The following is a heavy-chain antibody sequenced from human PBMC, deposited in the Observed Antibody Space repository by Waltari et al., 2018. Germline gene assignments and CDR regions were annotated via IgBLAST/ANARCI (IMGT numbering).Heavy chain of an antibody. D-gene: IGHD2-21*02. V-gene: IGHV3-21*01. CDR1: GFTFSSYS. Sequence: EVQLVESGGGLVKPGGSLRLSCAASGFTFSSYSMNWVRQAPGKGLEWVSAIWTTSNNRYYADSLRGRFTISRDNAKNSLYLQMNSLTVEDTAMYFCTRDTPHCGGDCSGFDLWGQGTMVTVSS. CDR3: TRDTPHCGGDCSGFDL. CDR2: IWTTSNNR. J-gene: IGHJ3*01.